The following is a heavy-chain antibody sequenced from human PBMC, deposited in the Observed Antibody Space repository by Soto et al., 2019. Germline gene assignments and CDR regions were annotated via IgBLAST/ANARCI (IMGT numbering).Heavy chain of an antibody. J-gene: IGHJ4*02. CDR3: AIVATLGDPYGGY. CDR2: IYYSGST. V-gene: IGHV4-59*01. CDR1: CGSISSYY. Sequence: QVQLQQSGPGLVKPSETLSLPCTFSCGSISSYYWSWILQPPGKGLEWIGSIYYSGSTNFNPSLRNPVTILVDTSTDMFSVALRTVTAAFTAVDSCAIVATLGDPYGGYWGKG. D-gene: IGHD4-17*01.